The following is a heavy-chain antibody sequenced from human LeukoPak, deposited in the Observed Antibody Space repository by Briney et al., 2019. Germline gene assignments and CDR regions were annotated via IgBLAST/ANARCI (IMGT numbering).Heavy chain of an antibody. D-gene: IGHD3-3*01. V-gene: IGHV3-23*01. CDR2: ISGSGGST. CDR3: ARAGFLEPYYYYYYMDV. CDR1: GFTFSRYA. Sequence: GGSLRLSCAASGFTFSRYAMSWVRQAPGKGLEWVSAISGSGGSTYYADSVKGRFTISRDNSKNTLYLQMNSLRAEDTAVYYCARAGFLEPYYYYYYMDVWGKGTTVTVSS. J-gene: IGHJ6*03.